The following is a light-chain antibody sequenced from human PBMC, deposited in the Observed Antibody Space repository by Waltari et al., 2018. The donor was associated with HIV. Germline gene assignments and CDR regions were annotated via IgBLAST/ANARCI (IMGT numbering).Light chain of an antibody. Sequence: DTQMTQSPSSVSASVRDRVSISCRASQSVGTSVAWYQQKPGRTPKLIIFEASRLQPGVPSRFSGSGSGTYFTLTISSLRPEDLATYYCQQADSFPHTFGQGT. V-gene: IGKV1-12*01. CDR2: EAS. CDR1: QSVGTS. CDR3: QQADSFPHT. J-gene: IGKJ2*01.